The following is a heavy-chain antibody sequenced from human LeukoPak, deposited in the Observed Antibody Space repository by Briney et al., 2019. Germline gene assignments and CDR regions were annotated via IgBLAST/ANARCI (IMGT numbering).Heavy chain of an antibody. Sequence: PGGSLRLSCAASGFTFSNAWMSWVRQAPGKELEWVGRIKSKTDSGTTDYAAPVKGRFTISRDDSKNTLYLQMNSLKTEDTAVYYCQYYYDGTDYKGYWGQGSLVTVSS. D-gene: IGHD3-22*01. CDR1: GFTFSNAW. CDR2: IKSKTDSGTT. CDR3: QYYYDGTDYKGY. V-gene: IGHV3-15*01. J-gene: IGHJ4*02.